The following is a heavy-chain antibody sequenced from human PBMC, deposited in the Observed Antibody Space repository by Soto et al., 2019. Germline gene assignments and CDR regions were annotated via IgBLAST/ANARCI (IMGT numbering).Heavy chain of an antibody. CDR1: GFTFSSYG. CDR3: ARDRVIAVAGTIQYYFDY. D-gene: IGHD6-19*01. CDR2: RWYDGSNK. V-gene: IGHV3-33*01. Sequence: PGGSLRLSCAASGFTFSSYGMHWVRQAPGKGLEWVAVRWYDGSNKYYADSVKGRFTISRDNSKNTLYLQMNSLRAEDTAVYYCARDRVIAVAGTIQYYFDYWGQGTLVTVSS. J-gene: IGHJ4*02.